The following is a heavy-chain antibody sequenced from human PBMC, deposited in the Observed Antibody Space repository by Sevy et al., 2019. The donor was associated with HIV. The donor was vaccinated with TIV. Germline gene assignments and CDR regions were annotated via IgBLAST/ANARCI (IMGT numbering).Heavy chain of an antibody. CDR2: ISYDGNYR. D-gene: IGHD3-10*01. CDR1: GFTFSTYD. V-gene: IGHV3-30*03. J-gene: IGHJ6*02. CDR3: AXXXXXGXXXFSRHGMDV. Sequence: GGSLRLSCTASGFTFSTYDIHWVRQAPGKGLEWVAIISYDGNYRYYSDSVRGRFSMSRDNSKNTAYLQMSGLSVEDXXXXXXAXXXXXGXXXFSRHGMDVWGRGTTVTISS.